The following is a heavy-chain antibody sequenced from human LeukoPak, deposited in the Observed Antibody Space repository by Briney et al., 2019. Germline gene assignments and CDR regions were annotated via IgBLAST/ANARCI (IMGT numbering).Heavy chain of an antibody. Sequence: ASVKVSCKASGYTFTNYGISWVRQAPGQGLEWMGWINTNTGNPTYAQGFTGRFVFSLDTSVSTAYLQISSLKAEDTAVYYCARGRAVAGKGAMGYWGQGTLVTVSS. V-gene: IGHV7-4-1*02. CDR2: INTNTGNP. D-gene: IGHD6-19*01. J-gene: IGHJ4*02. CDR3: ARGRAVAGKGAMGY. CDR1: GYTFTNYG.